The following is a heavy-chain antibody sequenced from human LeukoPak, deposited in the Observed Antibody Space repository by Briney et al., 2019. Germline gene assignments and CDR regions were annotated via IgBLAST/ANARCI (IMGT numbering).Heavy chain of an antibody. V-gene: IGHV1-18*01. CDR3: ARDLGGAVAGRRDLGYNWFDP. CDR1: GGTFISYA. J-gene: IGHJ5*02. CDR2: ISAYNGNT. Sequence: ASVKVSCKASGGTFISYAISWVRQAPGQGLEWMGWISAYNGNTNYAQKLQGRVTMTTDTSTSTAYMELRSLRSDDTAVCYCARDLGGAVAGRRDLGYNWFDPWGQGTLVTVSS. D-gene: IGHD6-19*01.